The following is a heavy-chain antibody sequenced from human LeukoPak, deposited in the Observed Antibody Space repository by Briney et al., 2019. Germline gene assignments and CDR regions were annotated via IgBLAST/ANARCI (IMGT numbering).Heavy chain of an antibody. Sequence: SETLSLTCAVYGGSFSGYYWSWIRQPPGKGLEWIGEINHRGSTYYNPSLKSRVTISVDTSKNQFSLKLSSVTAADTAVYYCARVGRTYYYGSGSRLGGMDVWGQGTTVTVSS. CDR2: INHRGST. J-gene: IGHJ6*02. CDR1: GGSFSGYY. CDR3: ARVGRTYYYGSGSRLGGMDV. V-gene: IGHV4-34*01. D-gene: IGHD3-10*01.